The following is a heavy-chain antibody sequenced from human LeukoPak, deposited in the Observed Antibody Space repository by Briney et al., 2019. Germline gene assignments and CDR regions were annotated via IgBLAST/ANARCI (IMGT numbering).Heavy chain of an antibody. CDR1: GDSISPISSSTYY. J-gene: IGHJ4*02. V-gene: IGHV4-39*01. D-gene: IGHD6-25*01. CDR2: LYYGENA. CDR3: ARQLPTAAADTRGYFDY. Sequence: PETLSLTCTVSGDSISPISSSTYYWGWIRPAPGKGLEWIGSLYYGENAHYNPSLKSRATLSVDTSNTQFSLKLTSVTAADAAVYFCARQLPTAAADTRGYFDYWGQGAVVTVSS.